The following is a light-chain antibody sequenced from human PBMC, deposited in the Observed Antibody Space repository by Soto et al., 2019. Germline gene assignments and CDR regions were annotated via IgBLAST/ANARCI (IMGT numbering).Light chain of an antibody. CDR3: QQYGSWT. CDR1: QSVSSSY. Sequence: EIVLTQSPGTLSLSTGERATLSCRASQSVSSSYLAWYQQKPGQAPRLLIYGASSRATGIPDRFSGSGSGTDFTLTISRLEPEDFAVYYCQQYGSWTFGQGTKVEIK. J-gene: IGKJ1*01. V-gene: IGKV3-20*01. CDR2: GAS.